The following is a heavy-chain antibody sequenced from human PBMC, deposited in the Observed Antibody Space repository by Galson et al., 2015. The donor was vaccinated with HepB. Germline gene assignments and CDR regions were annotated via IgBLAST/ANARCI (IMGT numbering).Heavy chain of an antibody. CDR2: ISPFSQYT. D-gene: IGHD2-2*01. CDR1: GSTFSSYS. V-gene: IGHV1-18*01. CDR3: ARDPRIVPAGQSYYFDH. Sequence: QSGAEVKRPGASVKVSCKASGSTFSSYSITWVRQAPGQGLEWMGWISPFSQYTNYAQKLQGRVTMTTDTSTSTPYMELRSLRSDDTAVYYCARDPRIVPAGQSYYFDHWGQGTLVTVSS. J-gene: IGHJ4*02.